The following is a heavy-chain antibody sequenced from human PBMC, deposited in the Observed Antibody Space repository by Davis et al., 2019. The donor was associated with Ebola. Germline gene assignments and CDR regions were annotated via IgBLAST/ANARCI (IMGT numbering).Heavy chain of an antibody. CDR1: GFTFSSYA. V-gene: IGHV3-30-3*01. Sequence: GGSLRLSCAASGFTFSSYAMHWVRQAPGKGLEWVAVISYDGSNKYYADSVKGRFTISRDNSKNTLYLQMNSLRAEDTAVYYCARDFYGDHGIAWGQGTLVTVSS. J-gene: IGHJ5*02. D-gene: IGHD4-17*01. CDR3: ARDFYGDHGIA. CDR2: ISYDGSNK.